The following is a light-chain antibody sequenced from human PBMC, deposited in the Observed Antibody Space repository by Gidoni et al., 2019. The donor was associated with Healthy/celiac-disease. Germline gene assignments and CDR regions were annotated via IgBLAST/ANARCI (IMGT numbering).Light chain of an antibody. V-gene: IGKV3-15*01. CDR3: QQYNNWPLWT. CDR1: QSVSSN. Sequence: IVMTHSPATLSVSPGERATLSCRASQSVSSNLAWYQQKPGQAPRLLIYGASTRATGIQARFSGSGSGTEFTLTISSLQSEDFAVYYCQQYNNWPLWTFGQGTKVEIK. J-gene: IGKJ1*01. CDR2: GAS.